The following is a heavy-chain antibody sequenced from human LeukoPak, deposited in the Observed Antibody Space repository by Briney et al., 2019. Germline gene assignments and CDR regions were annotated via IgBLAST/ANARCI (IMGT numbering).Heavy chain of an antibody. CDR2: INPNSGGT. CDR3: ARGFYYDSSGAGYDY. CDR1: GYTFTSYY. D-gene: IGHD3-22*01. V-gene: IGHV1-2*02. Sequence: ASVKVSCKASGYTFTSYYMHWVRRAPGQGLEWMGWINPNSGGTNYAQKFQGRVTMTRDTSISTAYMELSRLRSDDTAVYYCARGFYYDSSGAGYDYWGQGTLVTVSS. J-gene: IGHJ4*02.